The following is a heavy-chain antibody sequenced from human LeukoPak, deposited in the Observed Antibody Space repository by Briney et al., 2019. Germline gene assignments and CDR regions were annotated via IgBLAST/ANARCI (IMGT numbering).Heavy chain of an antibody. CDR2: IYYSGST. CDR1: GGSISSYY. D-gene: IGHD3-3*01. CDR3: ARTVYDFWSGYWFDY. V-gene: IGHV4-59*01. J-gene: IGHJ4*02. Sequence: SETLSLTCTVSGGSISSYYWSWIRQPPGKGLEWIGYIYYSGSTNYNPSLKSRVTISVDTSKNQFSLKLSSVTAADTAVYYCARTVYDFWSGYWFDYWGQGTLVTVSS.